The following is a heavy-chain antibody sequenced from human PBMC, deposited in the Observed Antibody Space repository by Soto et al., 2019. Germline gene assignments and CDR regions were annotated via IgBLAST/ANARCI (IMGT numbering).Heavy chain of an antibody. CDR1: GGTFRSYA. V-gene: IGHV1-69*01. CDR3: AAGGHDYGDYATY. D-gene: IGHD4-17*01. Sequence: QVQLVQSGAEGKKPGSSVKVSCKASGGTFRSYAISLVRQAPGQGLEWMGGIIPIFGTANYAQKFQGRVTITADESTSTAYMELSSLRTEDTAVYYCAAGGHDYGDYATYWGQGTLVTVSS. J-gene: IGHJ4*02. CDR2: IIPIFGTA.